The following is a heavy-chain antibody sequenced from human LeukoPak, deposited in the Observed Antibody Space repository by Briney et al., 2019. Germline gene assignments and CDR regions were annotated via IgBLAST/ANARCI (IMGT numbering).Heavy chain of an antibody. Sequence: GGSLRLSCAASGFTFSVYGMHWVRQAPGKGLEWVAVIWYDGSNKYYADSVKGRLTISRDNSKNTLYLQMNSPRAEDTAVYYCARETLDAFDIWGQGTMVTVSS. J-gene: IGHJ3*02. CDR3: ARETLDAFDI. CDR1: GFTFSVYG. CDR2: IWYDGSNK. V-gene: IGHV3-33*01.